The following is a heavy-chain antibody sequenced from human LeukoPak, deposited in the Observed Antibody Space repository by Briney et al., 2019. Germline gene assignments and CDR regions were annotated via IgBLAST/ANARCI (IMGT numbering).Heavy chain of an antibody. Sequence: GASVKVSCKASGYTFTSYDINWVRQATGQGLEWMGWMNPNSGNTGYAQKFQGRVTITRNTSISTAYMELSSLRSEDTAVYYCARGAYSSSFSYMDVWGKGTTVTVSS. D-gene: IGHD6-6*01. CDR1: GYTFTSYD. V-gene: IGHV1-8*03. CDR3: ARGAYSSSFSYMDV. CDR2: MNPNSGNT. J-gene: IGHJ6*03.